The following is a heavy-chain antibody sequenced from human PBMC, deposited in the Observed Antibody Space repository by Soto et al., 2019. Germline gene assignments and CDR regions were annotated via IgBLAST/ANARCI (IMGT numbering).Heavy chain of an antibody. V-gene: IGHV3-48*01. CDR3: AGHVRDS. J-gene: IGHJ4*02. CDR1: GFTFSSYS. CDR2: ISSSSSTI. Sequence: EVQLVESGGGLVQPGGSLRLSCAASGFTFSSYSMNWVRQAPGKGLEWVSYISSSSSTIFYADSVKGRLTISRDNAKNSLYLQMNGLRAEDTAVYYCAGHVRDSWGQGPLVTVSS.